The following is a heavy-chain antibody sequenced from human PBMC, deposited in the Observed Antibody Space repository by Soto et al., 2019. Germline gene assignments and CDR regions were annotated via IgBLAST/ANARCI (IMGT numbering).Heavy chain of an antibody. CDR3: ARHGSRDVVRFDY. CDR1: GDSIGGYY. V-gene: IGHV4-59*08. J-gene: IGHJ4*02. D-gene: IGHD2-15*01. Sequence: HVQLRESGPGLVQPSETLSLTCTVSGDSIGGYYWNWIRQTPGEGLEWIGFIYYTGYTYYNPSLLRRVTLAVDTSKNRFPLTLTSVTAADTAMYYCARHGSRDVVRFDYWGQGILVSVSS. CDR2: IYYTGYT.